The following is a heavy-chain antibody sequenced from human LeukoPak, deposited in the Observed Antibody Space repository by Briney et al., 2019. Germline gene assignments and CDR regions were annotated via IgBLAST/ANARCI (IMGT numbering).Heavy chain of an antibody. CDR2: ISYEGKNE. CDR3: AKEVGGSSWYEAYYYYYYYGMDV. CDR1: GFTFSSFG. J-gene: IGHJ6*02. Sequence: GGSLRLSCAASGFTFSSFGMHWVRQAPGKGLEWVAVISYEGKNEYSADSVKGRFTISRDNSKNTLYLQMNSLRAEDTAVSYCAKEVGGSSWYEAYYYYYYYGMDVWGQGTTVTVSS. V-gene: IGHV3-30*18. D-gene: IGHD6-13*01.